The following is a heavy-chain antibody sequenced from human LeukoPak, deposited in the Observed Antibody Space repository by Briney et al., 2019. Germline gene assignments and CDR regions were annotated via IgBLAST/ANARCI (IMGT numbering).Heavy chain of an antibody. D-gene: IGHD3-10*01. J-gene: IGHJ6*03. Sequence: SPTLSLTCTVSCGSITSYYCSSIRQPAGKGLEWLALIYTSGSSNYNPSLKSRFTMSVDTSKNQFSLKLSSVTAADTAVYYCARDREVRGANHYYYYYYMDVWGKGTTVTVSS. CDR3: ARDREVRGANHYYYYYYMDV. V-gene: IGHV4-4*07. CDR1: CGSITSYY. CDR2: IYTSGSS.